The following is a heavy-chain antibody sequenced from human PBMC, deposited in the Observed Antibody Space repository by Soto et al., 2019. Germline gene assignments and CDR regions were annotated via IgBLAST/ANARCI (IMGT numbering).Heavy chain of an antibody. CDR3: AREGSLQSFAY. J-gene: IGHJ4*02. V-gene: IGHV3-7*05. Sequence: PGGSLRLSCATSGFTFSSYWMSWVRQAPGKGLEWVANIKQDGSEKYYVDSVKGRFTISRDNAKNSLYLQMNSLRAEDTAVYYCAREGSLQSFAYWGQGTLVTVSS. D-gene: IGHD4-17*01. CDR2: IKQDGSEK. CDR1: GFTFSSYW.